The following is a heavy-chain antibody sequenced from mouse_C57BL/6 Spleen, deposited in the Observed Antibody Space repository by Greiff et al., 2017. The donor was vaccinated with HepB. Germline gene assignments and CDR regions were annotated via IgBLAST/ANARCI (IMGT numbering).Heavy chain of an antibody. CDR1: GYSITSGYG. CDR2: ISYSGCT. J-gene: IGHJ2*01. CDR3: ARTARIKY. V-gene: IGHV3-2*02. D-gene: IGHD1-2*01. Sequence: EVQLQESGPGLVKPSQSLSLTCTVTGYSITSGYGWNWIRQFPGNKLEWMGYISYSGCTNYNPSLKSRISITRDTSKNQFFLQLNSVTTEDSATYYCARTARIKYWGQGTTLTVSS.